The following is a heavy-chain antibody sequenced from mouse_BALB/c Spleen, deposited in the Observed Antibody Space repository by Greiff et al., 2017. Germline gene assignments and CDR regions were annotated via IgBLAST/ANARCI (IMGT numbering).Heavy chain of an antibody. CDR3: AKTYGNYVYAMDY. J-gene: IGHJ4*01. CDR2: IWRGGST. Sequence: QVQLQQSGPSLVQPSQSLSITCTVSGFSLTSYGVHWVRQSPGKGLEWLGVIWRGGSTDYNAAFMSRLSITKDNSKSQVFFKMNSLQADDTAIYYCAKTYGNYVYAMDYWGQGTSVTVSS. CDR1: GFSLTSYG. V-gene: IGHV2-5-1*01. D-gene: IGHD2-10*02.